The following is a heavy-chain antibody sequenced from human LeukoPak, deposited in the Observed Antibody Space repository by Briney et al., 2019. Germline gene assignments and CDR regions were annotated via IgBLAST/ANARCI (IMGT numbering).Heavy chain of an antibody. D-gene: IGHD5-24*01. CDR3: AKGRGWLQFFDY. J-gene: IGHJ4*02. V-gene: IGHV3-48*01. Sequence: PGGSLRLSCEASGFTFSSYSMNWVRQAPGKGLEWISYISTSTTTIYYANSVKGRFTISRDNAKKSLYLQMNSLRAEDTAVYFCAKGRGWLQFFDYWGQGTLVTVSS. CDR1: GFTFSSYS. CDR2: ISTSTTTI.